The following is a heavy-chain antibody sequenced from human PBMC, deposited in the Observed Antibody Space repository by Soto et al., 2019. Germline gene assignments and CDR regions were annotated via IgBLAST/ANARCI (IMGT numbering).Heavy chain of an antibody. CDR2: INPNSGGT. CDR1: GYTFTGYY. D-gene: IGHD3-16*02. CDR3: ARENIPYYDYVWGSYRPPYYYYYGMDV. Sequence: GASVKVSCKASGYTFTGYYMHWVRQAPGQGLEWTGWINPNSGGTNYAQKFQGWVTMTRDTSISTAYMELSRLRSDDTAVYYCARENIPYYDYVWGSYRPPYYYYYGMDVWGQGTTVTAP. J-gene: IGHJ6*02. V-gene: IGHV1-2*04.